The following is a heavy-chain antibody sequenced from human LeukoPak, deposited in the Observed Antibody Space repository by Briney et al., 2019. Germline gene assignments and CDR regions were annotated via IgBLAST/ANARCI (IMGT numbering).Heavy chain of an antibody. J-gene: IGHJ4*02. CDR1: GYTFTSYG. CDR3: ARVAGSLSGSPVDY. Sequence: ASVKVSCKASGYTFTSYGISWVRQAPGQGLEWMGWISAYNGNTDYAQKLQGRVTMATDTSTSTAYMELRSLRSDDTAVYYCARVAGSLSGSPVDYWGQGTLVTVSS. CDR2: ISAYNGNT. D-gene: IGHD1-26*01. V-gene: IGHV1-18*01.